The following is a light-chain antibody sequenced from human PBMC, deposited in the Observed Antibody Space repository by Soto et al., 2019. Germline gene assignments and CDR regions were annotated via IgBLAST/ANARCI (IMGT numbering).Light chain of an antibody. Sequence: QSVLTQPASVSGSPGQSLTISCTGTSSEVGGYNYVSWYQQHPGKAPKLMIYDVSNRPSGVSNRFSGSKSGNTASLTISGLQVEDEADYYCSSYTSSSAYVFGTGTKVNVL. V-gene: IGLV2-14*01. J-gene: IGLJ1*01. CDR1: SSEVGGYNY. CDR2: DVS. CDR3: SSYTSSSAYV.